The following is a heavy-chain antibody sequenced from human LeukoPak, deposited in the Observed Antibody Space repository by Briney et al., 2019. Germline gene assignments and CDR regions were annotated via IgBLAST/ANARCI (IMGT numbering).Heavy chain of an antibody. D-gene: IGHD3-10*01. CDR1: GVSISTYY. Sequence: SGTLSHTCTVSGVSISTYYWSWIRQSAGKGLGWIGRINTSGNTNYNPSLKSRVTMSLDTSKNQFSLNLSSVTVADTAVYYCARDRLGFRVDVWGKGTTVTVSS. V-gene: IGHV4-4*07. J-gene: IGHJ6*04. CDR2: INTSGNT. CDR3: ARDRLGFRVDV.